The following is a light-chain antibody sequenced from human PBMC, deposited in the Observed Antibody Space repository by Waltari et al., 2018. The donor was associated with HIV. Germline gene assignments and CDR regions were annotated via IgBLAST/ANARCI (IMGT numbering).Light chain of an antibody. V-gene: IGKV3D-15*01. J-gene: IGKJ3*01. CDR1: QSVSNK. CDR2: GAS. CDR3: QKYHQWPPRLP. Sequence: EIVMTQSPATLSVSPGERVTLSCRASQSVSNKLAWYQQKPGQAPRPLIYGASTRALGVPARFSGSGSGTEITLTISSLQSEDVAVYYCQKYHQWPPRLPFGPGTKVEIK.